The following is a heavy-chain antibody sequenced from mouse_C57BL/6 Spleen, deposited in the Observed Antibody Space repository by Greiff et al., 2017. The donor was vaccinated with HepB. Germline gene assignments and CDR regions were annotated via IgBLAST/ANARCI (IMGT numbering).Heavy chain of an antibody. CDR2: IYPGDGDT. CDR1: GYAFSSSW. D-gene: IGHD2-5*01. J-gene: IGHJ3*01. V-gene: IGHV1-82*01. Sequence: QVQLKQSGPELVKPGASVKLSCQASGYAFSSSWMNWVKQRPGKGLEWIGRIYPGDGDTNYNGKFKGKATLTADKSSSTAYMQLSSLTSEDSSVYFCARMDSNSLAYWGQGTLVTVSA. CDR3: ARMDSNSLAY.